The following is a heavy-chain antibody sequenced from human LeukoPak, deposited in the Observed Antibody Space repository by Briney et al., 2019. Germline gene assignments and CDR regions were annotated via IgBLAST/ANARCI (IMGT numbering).Heavy chain of an antibody. D-gene: IGHD2-15*01. J-gene: IGHJ4*02. V-gene: IGHV5-10-1*01. Sequence: GESLRISCKGSGYSFTGYWITWVRQMPGKGLEWMGRTDPSDSYINYSPSFQGHVTISADKSISTAYLQWSSLKASDTAMYYCARGRRTSDYWGQGTLVTVSS. CDR3: ARGRRTSDY. CDR1: GYSFTGYW. CDR2: TDPSDSYI.